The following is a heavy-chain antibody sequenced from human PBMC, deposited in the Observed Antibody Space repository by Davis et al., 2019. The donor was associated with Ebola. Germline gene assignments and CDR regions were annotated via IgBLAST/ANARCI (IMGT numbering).Heavy chain of an antibody. CDR1: GFTFSSYS. V-gene: IGHV3-21*01. Sequence: GESLKISCAASGFTFSSYSMNWVRQAPGKGLEWVSSISGSSDYIYYADSVKGRFTISRDNAKNSLYLQMNSLRAEDTAVYYCARDRPLDFFFGDYYGMDVWGQGTTVTVSS. CDR3: ARDRPLDFFFGDYYGMDV. CDR2: ISGSSDYI. J-gene: IGHJ6*02. D-gene: IGHD3-16*01.